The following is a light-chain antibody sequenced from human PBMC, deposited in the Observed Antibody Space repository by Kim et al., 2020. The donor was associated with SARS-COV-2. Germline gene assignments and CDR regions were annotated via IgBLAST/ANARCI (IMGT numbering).Light chain of an antibody. CDR1: SLRSFY. Sequence: SSELTQDPAVSVALGQTVRITCQGDSLRSFYASWYQVKPGQAPVFVLYAKDSRPSGNPGRFSGPSSGNIASMTITWAQVEDEADYYCGFRDSSGNSYVFG. V-gene: IGLV3-19*01. J-gene: IGLJ1*01. CDR2: AKD. CDR3: GFRDSSGNSYV.